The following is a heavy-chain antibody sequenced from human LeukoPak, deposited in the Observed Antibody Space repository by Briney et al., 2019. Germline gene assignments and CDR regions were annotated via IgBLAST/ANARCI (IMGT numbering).Heavy chain of an antibody. V-gene: IGHV1-69*04. CDR2: IIPLLGIT. CDR1: GDTSGSYA. D-gene: IGHD3-16*01. CDR3: ARARSRITFGGIRHAFDI. Sequence: SVKASCKASGDTSGSYAMNWGRQAPGQGLEWVARIIPLLGITNRAQNLEGRVTVNADTSTNPVYLELSSLRPDDTAVYYCARARSRITFGGIRHAFDIWGQGTLVTVSS. J-gene: IGHJ3*02.